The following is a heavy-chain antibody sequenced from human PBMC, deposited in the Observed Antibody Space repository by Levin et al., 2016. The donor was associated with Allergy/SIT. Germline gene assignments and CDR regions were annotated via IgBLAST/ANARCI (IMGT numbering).Heavy chain of an antibody. CDR1: GGTFSSYA. CDR3: AVNSGVYYYYGMDV. Sequence: SVKVSCKASGGTFSSYAISWVRQAPGQGLEWMGRIIPILGIANYAQKFQGRVTITADKSTSTAYMELSSLRSEDTAVYYCAVNSGVYYYYGMDVWGQGTTVTVSS. CDR2: IIPILGIA. J-gene: IGHJ6*02. V-gene: IGHV1-69*04. D-gene: IGHD5-12*01.